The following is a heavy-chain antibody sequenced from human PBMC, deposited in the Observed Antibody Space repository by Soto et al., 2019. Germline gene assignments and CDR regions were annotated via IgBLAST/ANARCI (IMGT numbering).Heavy chain of an antibody. V-gene: IGHV1-69*06. CDR3: ARSTSGRGGMDV. J-gene: IGHJ6*02. Sequence: SAQVSLEASSGAFLSYAISWVRQAPGQGLEWMGGIIPILGTANYAQKFQGRVTITADKSTSTAYMELSSLRSEDTAVYYCARSTSGRGGMDVWGQGTTVTVSS. CDR1: SGAFLSYA. CDR2: IIPILGTA. D-gene: IGHD3-10*01.